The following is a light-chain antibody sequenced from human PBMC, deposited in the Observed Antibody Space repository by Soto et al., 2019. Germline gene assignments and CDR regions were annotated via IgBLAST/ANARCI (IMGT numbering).Light chain of an antibody. Sequence: DIQMTQSPSSLSASVGETITISCRASETIRNYLNWYQQKPGKAPKLLIYAASTLHSGVPSRFSATGSWTDFSLTIRSLQPEDFATYVCQETYGQPCTFGPGTKV. CDR3: QETYGQPCT. J-gene: IGKJ3*01. CDR1: ETIRNY. CDR2: AAS. V-gene: IGKV1-39*01.